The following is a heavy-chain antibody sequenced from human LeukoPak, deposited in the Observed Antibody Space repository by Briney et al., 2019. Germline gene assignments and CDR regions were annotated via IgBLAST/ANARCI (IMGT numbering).Heavy chain of an antibody. CDR1: GFTFSSYG. Sequence: GGSLRLSCAASGFTFSSYGMRWVRQAPGKGLEWVAVISYDGSNKYYADSVKGRFTISRDNSKNTLYLQMNSLRAEDTAVYYCAKGGGYYYDSSGYFDYWGQGTLVTVSS. CDR2: ISYDGSNK. D-gene: IGHD3-22*01. J-gene: IGHJ4*02. V-gene: IGHV3-30*18. CDR3: AKGGGYYYDSSGYFDY.